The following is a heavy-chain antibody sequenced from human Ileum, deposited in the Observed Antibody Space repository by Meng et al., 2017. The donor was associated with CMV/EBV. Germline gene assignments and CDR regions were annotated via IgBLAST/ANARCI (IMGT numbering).Heavy chain of an antibody. CDR3: ARHRVMVVTGGNYYYYGMDV. V-gene: IGHV3-21*01. Sequence: GESLKISCAASGFTFSSYSMNWVRQAPGKGLEWVSSISSSSSYIYYADSVKGRFTTSRDNAKNSLYLQMNSLRAEDTAVYYCARHRVMVVTGGNYYYYGMDVWGQGTTVTVSS. J-gene: IGHJ6*02. CDR2: ISSSSSYI. D-gene: IGHD4-23*01. CDR1: GFTFSSYS.